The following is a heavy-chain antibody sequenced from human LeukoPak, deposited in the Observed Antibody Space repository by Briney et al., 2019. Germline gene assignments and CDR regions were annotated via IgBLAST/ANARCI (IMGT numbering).Heavy chain of an antibody. J-gene: IGHJ6*02. Sequence: PGGSLRLSCAASGLTFSNYEMNWVRQAPGKGLEYVSGIHKNGDTTYYADSVKGRFTISRDNSKNTLYLQMSSLTAEDTAVYYCLKDSYAVDVWGQGTTVTVSS. CDR2: IHKNGDTT. CDR3: LKDSYAVDV. CDR1: GLTFSNYE. V-gene: IGHV3-64D*06.